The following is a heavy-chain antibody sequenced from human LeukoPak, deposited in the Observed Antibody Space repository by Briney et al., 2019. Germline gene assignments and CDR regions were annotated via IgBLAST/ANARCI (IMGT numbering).Heavy chain of an antibody. Sequence: GESLKISCKGSGYTFTGYWIGWVRQMPGKGLEWMGIIYPGDSDSRYSPSFQGQVTISADKSISTAYLQWDSLKASDTAMYYCARRRDDFGGGLDFWGQGTLVTVSS. CDR1: GYTFTGYW. CDR3: ARRRDDFGGGLDF. J-gene: IGHJ4*02. D-gene: IGHD4-23*01. V-gene: IGHV5-51*01. CDR2: IYPGDSDS.